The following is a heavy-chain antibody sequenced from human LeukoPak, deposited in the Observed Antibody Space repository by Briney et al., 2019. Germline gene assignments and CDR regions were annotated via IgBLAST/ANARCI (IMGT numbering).Heavy chain of an antibody. V-gene: IGHV4-59*08. CDR1: GGSISNYY. D-gene: IGHD6-13*01. J-gene: IGHJ4*02. CDR2: IYYSGST. Sequence: SETLSLTCTVSGGSISNYYWSWIRQPPGKGLEWIGNIYYSGSTNYNPSLKSRVTISLDTSKNQFSLKLSSVTAADTAVYYCARLRSSWYMVWWGQGTLVTVSS. CDR3: ARLRSSWYMVW.